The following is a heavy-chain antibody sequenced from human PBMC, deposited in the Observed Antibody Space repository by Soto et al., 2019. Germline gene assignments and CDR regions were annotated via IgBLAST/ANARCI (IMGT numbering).Heavy chain of an antibody. D-gene: IGHD3-16*02. CDR2: FSVSSSGSGT. Sequence: EVQLLESGGGLVQPGGSLRLSCAASGFAFSSYAMSWVRQAPGKGLVWVSSFSVSSSGSGTYYADAVKGRFTISRDNSENTLCRQMSSLRAEVTAVYYCAKARGFIVLFDYWGQGALVTVAS. J-gene: IGHJ4*02. V-gene: IGHV3-23*01. CDR1: GFAFSSYA. CDR3: AKARGFIVLFDY.